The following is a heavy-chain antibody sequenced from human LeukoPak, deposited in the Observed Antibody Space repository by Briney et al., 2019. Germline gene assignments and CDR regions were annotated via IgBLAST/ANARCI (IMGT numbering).Heavy chain of an antibody. CDR2: INNSGST. CDR3: ARTSDFWSGYHDY. J-gene: IGHJ4*02. D-gene: IGHD3-3*01. V-gene: IGHV4-34*01. CDR1: GGSFSGYY. Sequence: SETLSLTCAVYGGSFSGYYWSWIRQPPGKGLEWIGEINNSGSTNYNPSLKSRVTISVDTSKNQFSLKLSSVTAADTAVYYCARTSDFWSGYHDYWGQGTLVTVSS.